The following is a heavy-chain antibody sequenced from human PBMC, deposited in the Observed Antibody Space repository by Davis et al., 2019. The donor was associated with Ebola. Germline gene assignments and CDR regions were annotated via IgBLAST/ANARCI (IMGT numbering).Heavy chain of an antibody. V-gene: IGHV2-5*02. CDR3: TRLAYTNGWFYFDY. Sequence: SGPTLVKPTQTLTLTCTFSGFSLSTSGMGVGWIRQPPGKALECLGFTFWDDDRLYSPSLKSRLTITEDTSKNQVVLTMTNMDPADTATYYCTRLAYTNGWFYFDYWGQGSLVTVSS. D-gene: IGHD2-8*01. CDR1: GFSLSTSGMG. J-gene: IGHJ4*02. CDR2: TFWDDDR.